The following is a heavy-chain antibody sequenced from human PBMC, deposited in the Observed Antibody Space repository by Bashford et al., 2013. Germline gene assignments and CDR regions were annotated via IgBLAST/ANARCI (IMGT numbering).Heavy chain of an antibody. CDR3: ARAAAGVFNPXKGY. V-gene: IGHV1-18*01. CDR1: GYTFTSYG. D-gene: IGHD6-13*01. J-gene: IGHJ4*02. CDR2: ISAYNGNT. Sequence: ASVKVSCKASGYTFTSYGISWVRQAPGQGLEWMGWISAYNGNTNYAQKLQGRVTMTTDTSTSTAYMELRSLRSDDTAVYYCARAAAGVFNPXKGYWGQGTLVTVSS.